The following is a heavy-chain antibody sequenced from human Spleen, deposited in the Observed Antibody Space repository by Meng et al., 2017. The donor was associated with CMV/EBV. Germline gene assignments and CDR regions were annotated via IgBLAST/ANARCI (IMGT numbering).Heavy chain of an antibody. D-gene: IGHD3-3*01. J-gene: IGHJ4*02. Sequence: CAAAGFTFNTYSMSCVRQAPGTGLEWVSFISSSSRYIYYADSVKGRFTISRDNAKNSLYIQMNSLRAEDTAVYYCAGAFRGGYYTNDYWGQGTLVTVSS. V-gene: IGHV3-21*01. CDR2: ISSSSRYI. CDR3: AGAFRGGYYTNDY. CDR1: GFTFNTYS.